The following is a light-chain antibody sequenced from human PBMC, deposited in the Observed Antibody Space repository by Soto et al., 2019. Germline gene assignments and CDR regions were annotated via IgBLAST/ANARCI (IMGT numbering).Light chain of an antibody. V-gene: IGLV1-44*01. J-gene: IGLJ2*01. CDR1: SSNIGGHS. CDR2: SNG. CDR3: AVWDDSLNGVV. Sequence: QPVLTQPPSVSGTPGQRVIISCSGGSSNIGGHSVNWYQQLPGTAPKLLIHSNGQRPSGVPDRFSGSKSGTSGSLAISGLQSEDEADYYCAVWDDSLNGVVFGGGTKVTVL.